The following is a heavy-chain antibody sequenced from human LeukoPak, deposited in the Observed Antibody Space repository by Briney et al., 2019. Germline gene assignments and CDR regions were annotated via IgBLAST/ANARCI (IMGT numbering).Heavy chain of an antibody. V-gene: IGHV4-38-2*01. CDR1: GYPISICYY. CDR2: IYHSGST. D-gene: IGHD2-2*01. CDR3: ARAGRDIIVVPAAIEFDY. J-gene: IGHJ4*02. Sequence: SETLSLPCAVSGYPISICYYWGWIRQPPGKGLEWNGSIYHSGSTYYKPSFKSRVTISVDTSKNQFSLKLSSVTAADTAVYYCARAGRDIIVVPAAIEFDYWGQGTLVTVSS.